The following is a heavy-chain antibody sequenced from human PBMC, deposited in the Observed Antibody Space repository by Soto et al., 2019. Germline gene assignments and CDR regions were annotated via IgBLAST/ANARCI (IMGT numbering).Heavy chain of an antibody. CDR2: IHHSGST. J-gene: IGHJ4*02. Sequence: QVQLQESGPGPVRPSGTVSLTCAVSGVSISGDNWWSWGRQPPGKALEWIGEIHHSGSTNYNPSLKSRVTMSVVPSKDLFSLTLNSVTAADTAFYYSARDQGSHPGEWGQGTLVSVSS. CDR1: GVSISGDNW. CDR3: ARDQGSHPGE. D-gene: IGHD6-13*01. V-gene: IGHV4-4*02.